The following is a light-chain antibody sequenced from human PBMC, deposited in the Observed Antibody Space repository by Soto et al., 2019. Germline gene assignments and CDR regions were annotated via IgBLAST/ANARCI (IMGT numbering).Light chain of an antibody. CDR1: SSDVGGYNY. CDR3: CSYAGSYTFI. Sequence: QSVLTQPRSVSGSPGQSVTISCTGTSSDVGGYNYVSWYQQHPGKAPKLMIYDVSKRPSGVPDRFSGSKSGNTASLTISGSQAEDEADYYCCSYAGSYTFIFGTGTKVTVL. J-gene: IGLJ1*01. CDR2: DVS. V-gene: IGLV2-11*01.